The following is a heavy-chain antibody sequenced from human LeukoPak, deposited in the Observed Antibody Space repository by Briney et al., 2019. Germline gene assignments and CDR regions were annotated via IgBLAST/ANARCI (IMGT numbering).Heavy chain of an antibody. J-gene: IGHJ6*03. Sequence: GESVTLSCAASGFTFCSYSMIWLAPAPRKGLVWVSYISSSSSTIYYADPVKGRFTISRDNAKNSLYLQMNSLRAEDTAVYYCARRAILNYYMDVWGKGTTVTVSS. V-gene: IGHV3-48*04. D-gene: IGHD3-3*01. CDR1: GFTFCSYS. CDR2: ISSSSSTI. CDR3: ARRAILNYYMDV.